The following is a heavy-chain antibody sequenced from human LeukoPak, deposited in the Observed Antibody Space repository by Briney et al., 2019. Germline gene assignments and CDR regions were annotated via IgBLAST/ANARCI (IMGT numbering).Heavy chain of an antibody. J-gene: IGHJ4*02. CDR3: ARARGYDTPFDY. V-gene: IGHV3-7*01. D-gene: IGHD5-12*01. CDR1: GFTFSSYW. CDR2: IKQEGSEK. Sequence: GGSLRLSCAASGFTFSSYWMSWVSQAPGKGREWVANIKQEGSEKNYVDCVKGRFTICRDNGKNCVYIQMNSLRAEDTAVYYCARARGYDTPFDYWGQGTLVTVSS.